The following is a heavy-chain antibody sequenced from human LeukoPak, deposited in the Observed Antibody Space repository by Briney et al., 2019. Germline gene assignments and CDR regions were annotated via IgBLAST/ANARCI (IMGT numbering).Heavy chain of an antibody. Sequence: PSETLSLTCTVSGGSISSDHWNWIRQPPGKGLEWIGCIYYSGSTYYTPSLKSRVTISVDMSKSQFSLRLTSVTAADTAVYYCARKNDFDIWGQGTLVTVSS. CDR3: ARKNDFDI. CDR2: IYYSGST. CDR1: GGSISSDH. V-gene: IGHV4-59*01. D-gene: IGHD2/OR15-2a*01. J-gene: IGHJ3*02.